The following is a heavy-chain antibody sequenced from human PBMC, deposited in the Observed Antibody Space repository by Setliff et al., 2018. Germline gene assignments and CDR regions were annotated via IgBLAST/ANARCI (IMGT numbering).Heavy chain of an antibody. CDR1: GDSIDTDIW. D-gene: IGHD6-13*01. V-gene: IGHV4-4*02. J-gene: IGHJ4*02. Sequence: SETLSLTCTVSGDSIDTDIWWSWVRQSPGKGLEWIGEIYLGGSPTYNPSLKSRVTISIYKSKNQLSLDLTSMTSLSSEDTAVYYCARGQAIRIRAAAGMWDRWGQGTLVTVSS. CDR2: IYLGGSP. CDR3: ARGQAIRIRAAAGMWDR.